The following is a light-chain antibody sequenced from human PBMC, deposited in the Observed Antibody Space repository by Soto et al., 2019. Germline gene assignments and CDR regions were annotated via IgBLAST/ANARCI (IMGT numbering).Light chain of an antibody. CDR1: PGISSY. V-gene: IGKV1-9*01. J-gene: IGKJ5*01. Sequence: IDVTHTRKSLPASVGDRVTMPXRARPGISSYFAWYQKTTGKAPKXXIYXASTLQSGVPSRFSGSGYGKDFNITISCLQDEDWETYYCQQLKRYPSFAQGTRLEIK. CDR2: XAS. CDR3: QQLKRYPS.